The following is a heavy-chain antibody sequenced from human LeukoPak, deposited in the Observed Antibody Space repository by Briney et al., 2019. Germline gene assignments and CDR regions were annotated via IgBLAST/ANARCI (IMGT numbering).Heavy chain of an antibody. J-gene: IGHJ5*02. D-gene: IGHD3-3*01. V-gene: IGHV3-7*01. CDR2: IKQDGSEK. Sequence: GGSLRLSCAASGFTFGAYYMTWVRQAPGKGLEWVANIKQDGSEKYYVDSVKGRFTISRDNANNSLYLQMNSLRAEDTAVYYCARDRKPPFWSGYFGWFDPWGQGTLVTVSS. CDR1: GFTFGAYY. CDR3: ARDRKPPFWSGYFGWFDP.